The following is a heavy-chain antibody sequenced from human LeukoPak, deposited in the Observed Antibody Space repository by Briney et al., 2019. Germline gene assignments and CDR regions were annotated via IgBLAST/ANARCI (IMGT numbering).Heavy chain of an antibody. CDR2: ISSSSSYI. CDR3: ARGSGWRTGYYMDV. V-gene: IGHV3-21*01. Sequence: GGSLRLSCAASGFTFSSFSMNWVRQAPGKGLEWVSSISSSSSYIYYADSVKGRFTISRDNAKNSLYLQMNSLRAEDTVVYYCARGSGWRTGYYMDVWGKGTTVTVSS. J-gene: IGHJ6*03. D-gene: IGHD6-19*01. CDR1: GFTFSSFS.